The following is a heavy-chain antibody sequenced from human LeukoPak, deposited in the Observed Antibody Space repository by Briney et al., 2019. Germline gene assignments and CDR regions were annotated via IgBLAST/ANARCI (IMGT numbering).Heavy chain of an antibody. J-gene: IGHJ6*02. Sequence: GGSLRLSCAASGFTFSSYWMSWVRQAPGKGLEWVANIKQDGSEKYYVDSVKGRFTISRDNAKNSLYLQMNSLRAEDTAVYYCARDRWYCSGGSCLQLYYYYGMDVWGQGTTVTVSS. D-gene: IGHD2-15*01. V-gene: IGHV3-7*01. CDR1: GFTFSSYW. CDR3: ARDRWYCSGGSCLQLYYYYGMDV. CDR2: IKQDGSEK.